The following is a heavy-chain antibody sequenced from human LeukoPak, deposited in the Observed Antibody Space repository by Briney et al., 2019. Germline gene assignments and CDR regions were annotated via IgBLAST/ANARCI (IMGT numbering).Heavy chain of an antibody. CDR3: ARGEYFDY. D-gene: IGHD3-16*01. V-gene: IGHV3-30-3*01. J-gene: IGHJ4*02. Sequence: GGSLRLSCAASGFTFSSYAMHWVRQAPGKGLKWVAVISYDGSNKYYADSVKGRFTISRDNSKNTLYLQMNSLRAEDTAVYYCARGEYFDYWGQGTLVTVSS. CDR2: ISYDGSNK. CDR1: GFTFSSYA.